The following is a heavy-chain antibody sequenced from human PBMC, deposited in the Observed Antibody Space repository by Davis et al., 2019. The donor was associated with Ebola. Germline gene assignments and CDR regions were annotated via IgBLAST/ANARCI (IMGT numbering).Heavy chain of an antibody. CDR1: EYTLTELS. CDR2: FDPEDGER. CDR3: ARVYYYYYGMDV. V-gene: IGHV1-24*01. J-gene: IGHJ6*02. Sequence: ASVKVSCKVSEYTLTELSIHWVRQAPGKGLEWMGRFDPEDGERIYAQKFQGRVTMTDDTSTDTAYMELRSLRSDDTAVYYCARVYYYYYGMDVWGQGTTVTVSS.